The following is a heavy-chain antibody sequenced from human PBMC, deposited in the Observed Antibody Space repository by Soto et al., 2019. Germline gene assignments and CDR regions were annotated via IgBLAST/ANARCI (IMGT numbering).Heavy chain of an antibody. D-gene: IGHD4-17*01. V-gene: IGHV6-1*01. Sequence: SETLSLTCAISGDSVSSNTASWNWIRQSPSRGLEWLGRTYFRSKWYNDYAVSVKSRIIINPDTSNNQFSLQLNSVTPEDTAVYFCSTRSSISGDLVDYWGQGTLVTVSS. CDR1: GDSVSSNTAS. J-gene: IGHJ4*02. CDR3: STRSSISGDLVDY. CDR2: TYFRSKWYN.